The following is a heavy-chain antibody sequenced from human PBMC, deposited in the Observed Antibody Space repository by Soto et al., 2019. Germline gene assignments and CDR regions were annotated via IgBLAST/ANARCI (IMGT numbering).Heavy chain of an antibody. D-gene: IGHD6-6*01. V-gene: IGHV4-39*07. CDR1: GGSISSSSYY. CDR2: IYYSGST. Sequence: SETLSLTCTVSGGSISSSSYYWGWIRQPPGKGLEWIGSIYYSGSTYYNPSLKSRVTISVDTSKNQFSLKLSSVTAADTAVYYCARDPFSSSSSPYYFDYWGQGTLVTVSS. CDR3: ARDPFSSSSSPYYFDY. J-gene: IGHJ4*02.